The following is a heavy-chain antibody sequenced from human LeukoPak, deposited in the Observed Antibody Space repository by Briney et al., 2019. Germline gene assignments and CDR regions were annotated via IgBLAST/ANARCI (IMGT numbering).Heavy chain of an antibody. CDR2: IIPIFGTA. V-gene: IGHV1-69*05. J-gene: IGHJ4*02. Sequence: SVKVSCKASGGTFSGYAISWVRQAPGQGLEWMGRIIPIFGTANYAQKFQGRVTITTDESTSTAYMELSSLRSEDTAVYYCARSRDYDFWSGYYPFDYWGQGTLVTVSS. CDR3: ARSRDYDFWSGYYPFDY. D-gene: IGHD3-3*01. CDR1: GGTFSGYA.